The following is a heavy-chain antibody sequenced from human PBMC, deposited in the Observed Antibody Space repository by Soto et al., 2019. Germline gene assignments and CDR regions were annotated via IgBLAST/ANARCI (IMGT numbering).Heavy chain of an antibody. Sequence: SETLSLTCTVSGGSISSGDYYWSWIRQPPGKGLEWIGYIYYSGSTYYNPSLKSRVTISVDTSKNQFSLKLSSVTAADTAVYYCARGRHQWLVERVYYFDYWGQGTLVTVSS. CDR3: ARGRHQWLVERVYYFDY. V-gene: IGHV4-30-4*01. CDR2: IYYSGST. J-gene: IGHJ4*02. D-gene: IGHD6-19*01. CDR1: GGSISSGDYY.